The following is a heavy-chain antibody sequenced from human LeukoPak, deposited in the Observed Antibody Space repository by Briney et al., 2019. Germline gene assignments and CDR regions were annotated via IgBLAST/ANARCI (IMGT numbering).Heavy chain of an antibody. Sequence: GGSLRLSCAASGFTFSSYAMHWVRQAPGKGLEWVAVISYDGSNKYYADSVKGRFTISRDNSKNTLYLQMNGLRAEDTAVYYCARERYQLLLGKAKKYWGQGTLVTVSS. CDR3: ARERYQLLLGKAKKY. CDR2: ISYDGSNK. V-gene: IGHV3-30*04. CDR1: GFTFSSYA. J-gene: IGHJ4*02. D-gene: IGHD2-2*01.